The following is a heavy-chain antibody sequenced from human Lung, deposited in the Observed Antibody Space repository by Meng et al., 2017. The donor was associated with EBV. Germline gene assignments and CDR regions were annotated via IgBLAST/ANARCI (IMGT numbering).Heavy chain of an antibody. CDR2: TNNGWRP. Sequence: QGRRTESGPGLVKPSQPLSPPSLAPVAPVRSGSYHWGWVRHPPGKGLECIGYTNNGWRPYHTPSHKSRVSMSVEPSKNQFSLTLSSVTAADTAVYYCNAYTAGGGGLGSWGQGTLVTVSS. J-gene: IGHJ5*02. V-gene: IGHV4-30-4*01. CDR1: VAPVRSGSYH. CDR3: NAYTAGGGGLGS. D-gene: IGHD3-16*01.